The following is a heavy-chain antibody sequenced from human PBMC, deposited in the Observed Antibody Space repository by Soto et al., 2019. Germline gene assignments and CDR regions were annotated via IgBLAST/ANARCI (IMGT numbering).Heavy chain of an antibody. J-gene: IGHJ6*02. CDR1: GGTFSSYA. Sequence: VASVKVSCKASGGTFSSYAISWVRQAPGQGLEWMGGIIPIFGTANYAQKFQGRVTITADESTSTAYMELSSLRSEDTAVYYCASPMVRGVHYYYGMDVWGQGTTVTVSS. D-gene: IGHD3-10*01. CDR2: IIPIFGTA. V-gene: IGHV1-69*13. CDR3: ASPMVRGVHYYYGMDV.